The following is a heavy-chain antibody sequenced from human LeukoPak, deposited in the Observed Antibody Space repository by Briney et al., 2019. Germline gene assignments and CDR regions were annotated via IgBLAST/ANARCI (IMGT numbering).Heavy chain of an antibody. D-gene: IGHD3-22*01. CDR3: AKVPGYYYDSSGYYSDY. Sequence: GGSLRLSCAGSGFTFSTYWMSWVRQAPGKGLEWVANIKEDGSEKYYVDSVKGRFTISRDNARNSLYLQMNSLRAEDTAVYYCAKVPGYYYDSSGYYSDYWGQGTLVTVSS. V-gene: IGHV3-7*03. J-gene: IGHJ4*02. CDR2: IKEDGSEK. CDR1: GFTFSTYW.